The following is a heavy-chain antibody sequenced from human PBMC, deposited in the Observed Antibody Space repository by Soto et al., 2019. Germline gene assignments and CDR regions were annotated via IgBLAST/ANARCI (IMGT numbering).Heavy chain of an antibody. J-gene: IGHJ4*02. V-gene: IGHV3-49*04. CDR3: TGLRSDYYDSSGSDFDY. D-gene: IGHD3-22*01. Sequence: GGSLRLSCTASGFTFGDYAMSWVRQAPGKGLEWVGFIRSKAYGGTTEYAASVKGRFTISRDDSKSIAYLQMNSLKTEDTAVYYCTGLRSDYYDSSGSDFDYWRQGTLVTVSS. CDR1: GFTFGDYA. CDR2: IRSKAYGGTT.